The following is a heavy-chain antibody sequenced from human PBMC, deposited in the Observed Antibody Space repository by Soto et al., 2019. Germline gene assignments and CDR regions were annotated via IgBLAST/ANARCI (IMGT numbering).Heavy chain of an antibody. D-gene: IGHD6-13*01. CDR3: ARVGFHSSSNWFDP. CDR1: GYTFTSYD. Sequence: ASVKVSCKASGYTFTSYDINWVRQAPGQGLEWMGWMNPNSGNTGYAQKFQGRVTMTRNTSISTAYMELSSLRSEDTAVYYCARVGFHSSSNWFDPWGQGTLVTVSS. V-gene: IGHV1-8*01. J-gene: IGHJ5*02. CDR2: MNPNSGNT.